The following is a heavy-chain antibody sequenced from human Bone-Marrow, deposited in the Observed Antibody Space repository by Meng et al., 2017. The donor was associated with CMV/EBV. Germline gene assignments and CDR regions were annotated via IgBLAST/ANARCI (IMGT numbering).Heavy chain of an antibody. Sequence: SVKVSCKASGGTFSSYTISWVRQAPGQGLEWMGRIIPILGIANYAQKFQGRVTITADESTSTAYMELSSLRSEDTAVYYCTTDVGIFGVVIIPPFDYWGQGTLVTVAS. CDR3: TTDVGIFGVVIIPPFDY. CDR1: GGTFSSYT. V-gene: IGHV1-69*04. J-gene: IGHJ4*02. D-gene: IGHD3-3*01. CDR2: IIPILGIA.